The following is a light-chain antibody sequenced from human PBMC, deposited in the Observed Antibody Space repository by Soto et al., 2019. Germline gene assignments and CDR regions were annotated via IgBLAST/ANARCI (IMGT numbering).Light chain of an antibody. CDR2: DAS. J-gene: IGKJ1*01. CDR1: QSISSW. V-gene: IGKV1-5*01. CDR3: QQYNSYSWT. Sequence: DIQMTQSPSTLSASAGDRVTITCRASQSISSWLAWYQQKPGKAPKLLIYDASSLESGVPSRFSGSGSGTEFTLTISSLQPDDFATYYCQQYNSYSWTFGQGTQVEIK.